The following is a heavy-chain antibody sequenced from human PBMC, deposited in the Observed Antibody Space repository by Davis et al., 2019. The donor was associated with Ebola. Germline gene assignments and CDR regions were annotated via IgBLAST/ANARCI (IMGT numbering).Heavy chain of an antibody. Sequence: ASVKVSCKASGYTFTSYDINWVRQATGQGLEWMGWMNPNSGNTGYAQKFQGRVTMTRNTSISTAYMELSSLRSEDTAVYYCARFFDCSSTSCEWGDYGMDVWGQGTTVTVSS. CDR3: ARFFDCSSTSCEWGDYGMDV. D-gene: IGHD2-2*01. CDR1: GYTFTSYD. V-gene: IGHV1-8*01. J-gene: IGHJ6*02. CDR2: MNPNSGNT.